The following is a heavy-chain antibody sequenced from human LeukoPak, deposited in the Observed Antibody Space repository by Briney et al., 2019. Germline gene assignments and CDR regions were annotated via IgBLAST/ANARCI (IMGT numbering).Heavy chain of an antibody. D-gene: IGHD4-11*01. J-gene: IGHJ4*02. CDR3: ASLRGTTAYYFDY. Sequence: GGSLRLSCSASGFIFSPYAMHWVRQAPGKGLEWVAVISYDGSNKYYADSVKGRFTISRDNSKNTLYLQMNSLRAEDTAVYYCASLRGTTAYYFDYWGQGTLVTVSS. CDR2: ISYDGSNK. CDR1: GFIFSPYA. V-gene: IGHV3-30-3*01.